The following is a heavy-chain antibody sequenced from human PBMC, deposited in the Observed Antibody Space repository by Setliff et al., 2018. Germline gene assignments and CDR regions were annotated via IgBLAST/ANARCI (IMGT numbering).Heavy chain of an antibody. J-gene: IGHJ6*03. D-gene: IGHD6-13*01. CDR3: AREGARSSSWYRPYYYYYMDV. CDR1: GFTFDDYG. V-gene: IGHV3-20*04. Sequence: PGGSLRLSCAASGFTFDDYGMSWVRQAPGKGLEWVSGINWNGGSTGYADSVKGRFTISRDNAKNSLYLQMNSLRAEDTALYYCAREGARSSSWYRPYYYYYMDVWGGGTTVTVSS. CDR2: INWNGGST.